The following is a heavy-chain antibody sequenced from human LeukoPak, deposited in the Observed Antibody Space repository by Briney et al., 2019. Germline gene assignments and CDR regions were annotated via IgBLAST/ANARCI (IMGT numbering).Heavy chain of an antibody. CDR1: GFTFEGYW. D-gene: IGHD4-17*01. Sequence: GGSLSLSCAASGFTFEGYWLHWFGQAPGRGWEGVSRIVADGSGTYYADSVKGRFTISRDNAWNTLYLQMDSLRAEDTAVYYCARGITTVLPIDYWGQGTLVTVSS. J-gene: IGHJ4*02. CDR3: ARGITTVLPIDY. CDR2: IVADGSGT. V-gene: IGHV3-74*01.